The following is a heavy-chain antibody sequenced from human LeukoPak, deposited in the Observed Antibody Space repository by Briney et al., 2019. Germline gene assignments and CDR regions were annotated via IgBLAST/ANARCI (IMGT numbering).Heavy chain of an antibody. CDR2: IWYDGSNK. CDR3: ARSSSYGLFGAFDI. D-gene: IGHD3-10*01. Sequence: GGSLRLSCAASGFTFSSYGMHWVRQAPGKGPECVAVIWYDGSNKYYADSVKGRFTISRDNSKNTLYLQMNSLRAEDTAVYYCARSSSYGLFGAFDIWGQGTMVTVSS. CDR1: GFTFSSYG. V-gene: IGHV3-33*01. J-gene: IGHJ3*02.